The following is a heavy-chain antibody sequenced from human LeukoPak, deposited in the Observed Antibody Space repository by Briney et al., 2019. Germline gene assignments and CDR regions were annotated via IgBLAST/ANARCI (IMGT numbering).Heavy chain of an antibody. CDR3: ARDRYCGSDCYWEFDY. J-gene: IGHJ4*02. CDR1: GFTFSDYY. Sequence: GGSLRLSCAASGFTFSDYYMSWIRQAPGKGLEWVSYISSRSNTIYYADSVKGRFTISRDNTKSSLYLQMNSLRAEDTAVYYCARDRYCGSDCYWEFDYWGQGTLVTVSS. D-gene: IGHD2-21*02. CDR2: ISSRSNTI. V-gene: IGHV3-11*04.